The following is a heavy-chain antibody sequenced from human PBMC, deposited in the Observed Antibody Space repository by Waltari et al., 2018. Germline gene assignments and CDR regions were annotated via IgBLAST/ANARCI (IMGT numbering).Heavy chain of an antibody. CDR1: GGSISSGSYY. Sequence: QVQLQESGPGLVKPSQTLSLTCTVSGGSISSGSYYWRWIRQPAGKGLEWIGRIYTSGSTNYNPSLKSRVTISVDTSKNQFSLKLSSVTAADTAVYYCAREGSSWFTHYWGQGTLVTVSS. CDR3: AREGSSWFTHY. J-gene: IGHJ4*02. D-gene: IGHD6-13*01. CDR2: IYTSGST. V-gene: IGHV4-61*02.